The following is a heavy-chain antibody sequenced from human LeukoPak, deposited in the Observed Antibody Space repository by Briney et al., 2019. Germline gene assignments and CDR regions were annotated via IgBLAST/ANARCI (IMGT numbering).Heavy chain of an antibody. Sequence: GGSLRLSCAASGFIFSNYGMHWVRQTPGKGLEWVAFIWDDGTNKYYADSVKGRFTISRDNAKNSLYLQMNTLRAEDTAVYYCARDRTTVTTFDYWGQGTLVTVSS. D-gene: IGHD4-17*01. CDR1: GFIFSNYG. J-gene: IGHJ4*02. CDR2: IWDDGTNK. V-gene: IGHV3-33*01. CDR3: ARDRTTVTTFDY.